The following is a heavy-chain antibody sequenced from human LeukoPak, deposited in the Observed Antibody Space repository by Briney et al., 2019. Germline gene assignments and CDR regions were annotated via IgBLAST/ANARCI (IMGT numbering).Heavy chain of an antibody. J-gene: IGHJ5*02. CDR3: ARDPSYDSSGYPNWFDP. V-gene: IGHV1-18*01. CDR1: GYTFTSYG. D-gene: IGHD3-22*01. CDR2: ISAYNGNT. Sequence: GASVKVSCKASGYTFTSYGITWVRLAPGQGLEWMGWISAYNGNTNYAQMFQGRVIMTTDTSTNTAYMKLRSLRADDTAMYYCARDPSYDSSGYPNWFDPWGQGTLVTVSS.